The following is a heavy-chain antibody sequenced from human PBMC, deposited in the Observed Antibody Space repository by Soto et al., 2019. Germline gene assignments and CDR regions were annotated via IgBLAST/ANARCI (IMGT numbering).Heavy chain of an antibody. D-gene: IGHD3-9*01. CDR1: GFSFSDGKMG. CDR3: ARVRQWTGSQSYDY. Sequence: QVTLKESGPVLVKPTETLTLTCAVSGFSFSDGKMGVSWIRQPPGKALEWLAHMFLNDEKSYSTSLQARLTISKDTSKGQVVLTMTNMDPVDTATYFCARVRQWTGSQSYDYWGRGTLVIVSS. V-gene: IGHV2-26*01. CDR2: MFLNDEK. J-gene: IGHJ4*02.